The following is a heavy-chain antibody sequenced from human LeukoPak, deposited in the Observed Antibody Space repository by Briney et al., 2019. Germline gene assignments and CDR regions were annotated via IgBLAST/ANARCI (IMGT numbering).Heavy chain of an antibody. V-gene: IGHV4-39*01. D-gene: IGHD1-26*01. CDR1: GGSISSTSYH. CDR2: IYYSGTT. J-gene: IGHJ4*02. CDR3: AGPDEGATTGAFDY. Sequence: SETLSLTCTVSGGSISSTSYHWGWIRQPPGKGLEWIGTIYYSGTTYYNPSLKSRVTMSVGTSKNQFSLRLSSVTAADTAVYYCAGPDEGATTGAFDYWGQRTLVTVSS.